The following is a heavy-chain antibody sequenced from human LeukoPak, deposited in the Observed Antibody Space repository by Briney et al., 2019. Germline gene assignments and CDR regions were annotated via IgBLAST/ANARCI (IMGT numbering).Heavy chain of an antibody. CDR2: VNHSGNT. CDR3: ARELERAAAGTGYYFYY. CDR1: GGSFSGYY. V-gene: IGHV4-34*01. J-gene: IGHJ4*02. Sequence: SETLSLTCAVYGGSFSGYYWSWIRQPPGKGLEWIGEVNHSGNTNHNPSLKSRVTISVDTSKHQFSRKLSSVTAADTAVYYCARELERAAAGTGYYFYYWGQGTLVTVSS. D-gene: IGHD6-13*01.